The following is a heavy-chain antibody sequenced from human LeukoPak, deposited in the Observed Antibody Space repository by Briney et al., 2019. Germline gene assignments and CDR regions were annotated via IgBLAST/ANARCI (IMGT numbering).Heavy chain of an antibody. D-gene: IGHD2/OR15-2a*01. V-gene: IGHV5-51*01. J-gene: IGHJ4*02. Sequence: GESLKISCLGSGYRFSNYWVAWVRQMPGKGLEWMGIIYPDDSDTRYSPSFQGQVTMSADKSINTAYLQWSSLKASDTAMYFCARQEYSSSVPDYWGQGTLVTVSS. CDR3: ARQEYSSSVPDY. CDR1: GYRFSNYW. CDR2: IYPDDSDT.